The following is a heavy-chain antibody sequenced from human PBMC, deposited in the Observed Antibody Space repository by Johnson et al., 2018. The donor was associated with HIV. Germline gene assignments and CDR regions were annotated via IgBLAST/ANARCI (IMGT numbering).Heavy chain of an antibody. Sequence: QMQLVVSGGGVVQPGRSLRLSCAASGFTFSGYGMHWVRQAPGKGLEWVAVIANDGNSKYYTEKLKGRITISKDNSMNTLYMQMNSLRPEDTAVYYCASLGYTSGWIVSDDGFDVWGQGTLVTVSS. CDR2: IANDGNSK. D-gene: IGHD6-19*01. CDR1: GFTFSGYG. J-gene: IGHJ3*01. V-gene: IGHV3-30*03. CDR3: ASLGYTSGWIVSDDGFDV.